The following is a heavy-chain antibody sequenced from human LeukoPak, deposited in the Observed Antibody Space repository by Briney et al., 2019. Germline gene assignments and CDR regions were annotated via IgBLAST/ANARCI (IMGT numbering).Heavy chain of an antibody. Sequence: EASVKVSCKSSGYTFSNFGISWVRQAPGQGLEWMGWISGYNGKTNYAQNFQGRVTITTDTSTSTVYMELRSLRSDDTAMYYCARVSTAFYFYYYMDVWGEGTTVTISS. CDR1: GYTFSNFG. V-gene: IGHV1-18*01. CDR3: ARVSTAFYFYYYMDV. CDR2: ISGYNGKT. J-gene: IGHJ6*03. D-gene: IGHD2-21*02.